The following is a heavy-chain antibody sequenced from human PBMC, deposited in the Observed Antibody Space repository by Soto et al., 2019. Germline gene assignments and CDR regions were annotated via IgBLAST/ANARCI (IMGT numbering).Heavy chain of an antibody. J-gene: IGHJ4*02. CDR1: GYTFTSYA. D-gene: IGHD2-15*01. CDR2: INAGNGNT. Sequence: QVQLVQSGAEVKKPGASVKVSCKASGYTFTSYALHWVRQAPGQRLEWMGWINAGNGNTKYSQKFQGRVTITKDTSATTAYMELSSLRSEDTAVYYCARDLGGWPDYWGQGTLVIVSS. V-gene: IGHV1-3*01. CDR3: ARDLGGWPDY.